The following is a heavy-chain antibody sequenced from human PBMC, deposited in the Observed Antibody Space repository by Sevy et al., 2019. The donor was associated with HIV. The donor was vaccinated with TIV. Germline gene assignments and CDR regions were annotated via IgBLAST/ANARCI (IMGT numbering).Heavy chain of an antibody. V-gene: IGHV4-59*08. J-gene: IGHJ4*02. CDR2: IYYNGHI. CDR3: EGENAWGRGYS. D-gene: IGHD1-26*01. Sequence: SETLSLTCTVSGGSITSVYWNWILQPPGKGLEWIANIYYNGHINYNPSLTSRVTLSLDTSKNQFSLRLSSVTAADTAMYYCEGENAWGRGYSWGQGTLVTVSS. CDR1: GGSITSVY.